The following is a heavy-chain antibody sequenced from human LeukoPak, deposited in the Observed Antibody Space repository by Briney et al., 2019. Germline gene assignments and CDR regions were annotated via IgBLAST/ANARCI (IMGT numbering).Heavy chain of an antibody. Sequence: SETLSLTCAVSGGSISSYYWSWIRQPPGKGLEWIGYIYYSGSTNYNPSLKSRVTISVDTSKNQFSLKLSSVTAADTAVYYCARRSYYGSGSGAGFDYWGQGTLVTVSS. V-gene: IGHV4-59*08. CDR1: GGSISSYY. J-gene: IGHJ4*02. D-gene: IGHD3-10*01. CDR2: IYYSGST. CDR3: ARRSYYGSGSGAGFDY.